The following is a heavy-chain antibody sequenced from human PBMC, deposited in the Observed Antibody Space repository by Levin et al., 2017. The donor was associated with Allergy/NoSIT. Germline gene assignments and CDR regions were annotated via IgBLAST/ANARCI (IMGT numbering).Heavy chain of an antibody. Sequence: SQTLSLTCAVYGGSFSGYYWSWIRQPPGKGLEWIGEINHSGSTNYNPSLKSRVTISVDTSKNQFSLKLSSVTAADTAVYYCASITMVRGVMPPWGQGTLVTVSS. V-gene: IGHV4-34*01. CDR1: GGSFSGYY. CDR2: INHSGST. J-gene: IGHJ5*02. D-gene: IGHD3-10*01. CDR3: ASITMVRGVMPP.